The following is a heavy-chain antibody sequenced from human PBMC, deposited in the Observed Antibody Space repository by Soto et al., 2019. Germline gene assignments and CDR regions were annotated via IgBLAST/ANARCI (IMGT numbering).Heavy chain of an antibody. J-gene: IGHJ3*02. CDR1: GGSISSYY. CDR3: ARDYGDYVGYGAFDI. Sequence: SETLSLTCPVSGGSISSYYWSWIRQPPGKGLEWIGYIYYSGSTNYNPSLKSRVTISVDTSKNQFSLKLSSVTAADTAVYYCARDYGDYVGYGAFDIWGQGTMVTVSS. D-gene: IGHD4-17*01. CDR2: IYYSGST. V-gene: IGHV4-59*01.